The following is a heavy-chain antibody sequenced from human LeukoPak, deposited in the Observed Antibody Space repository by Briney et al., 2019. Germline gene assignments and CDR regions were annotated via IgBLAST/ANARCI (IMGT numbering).Heavy chain of an antibody. Sequence: GASVKVSCKASGYTFTGYYMHWVRQAPGQGLEWMGWINPNSGGTNYAQKFQGRVTMTRDTSISTAYMELSRLRSDDTAVYYCARLRYFDWLFYKTPPTRYYYYMDVWGKGTTVTVSS. CDR2: INPNSGGT. CDR3: ARLRYFDWLFYKTPPTRYYYYMDV. V-gene: IGHV1-2*02. CDR1: GYTFTGYY. D-gene: IGHD3-9*01. J-gene: IGHJ6*03.